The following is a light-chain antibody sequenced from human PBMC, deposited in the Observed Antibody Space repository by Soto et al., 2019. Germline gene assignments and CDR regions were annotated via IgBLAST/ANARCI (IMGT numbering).Light chain of an antibody. J-gene: IGLJ2*01. CDR2: DVS. Sequence: QSVLTQPASVSGSPGQSLTISCTGTSSDVGAYDFVSWYQQHPGKAPKLMIYDVSDRPSGVSDRFSGSKSGNTASLTISGLQVEDEADYYCSSFTTSSTVVFGGGTKLTVL. CDR3: SSFTTSSTVV. V-gene: IGLV2-14*03. CDR1: SSDVGAYDF.